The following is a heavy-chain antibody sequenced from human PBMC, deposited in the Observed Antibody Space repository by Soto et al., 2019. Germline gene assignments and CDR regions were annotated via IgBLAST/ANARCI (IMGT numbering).Heavy chain of an antibody. CDR3: HGYGY. V-gene: IGHV3-53*01. D-gene: IGHD5-12*01. CDR1: GFTFSSYW. Sequence: GGSLRLSCAASGFTFSSYWMSWVRQAPGKGLEWVSVIYTGGTTYYADSVKGRFTISRDNSKNTLYLQMNSLRAEDTAVYYCHGYGYWGQGTLVTVSS. CDR2: IYTGGTT. J-gene: IGHJ4*02.